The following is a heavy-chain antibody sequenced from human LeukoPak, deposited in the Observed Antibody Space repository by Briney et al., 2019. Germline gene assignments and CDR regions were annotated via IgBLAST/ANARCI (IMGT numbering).Heavy chain of an antibody. CDR2: ISVSGSST. V-gene: IGHV3-23*01. J-gene: IGHJ3*02. CDR3: SKDTDKYYYDSSGDDAFDI. D-gene: IGHD3-22*01. CDR1: GFTFTTYA. Sequence: GGSLRLSCAASGFTFTTYAMSWVRQAPGKGLEWVSAISVSGSSTYYADSVKSRFTISRDNPRNTLYLQMNSLRAEDTAVYYCSKDTDKYYYDSSGDDAFDIWGQGTVVTVS.